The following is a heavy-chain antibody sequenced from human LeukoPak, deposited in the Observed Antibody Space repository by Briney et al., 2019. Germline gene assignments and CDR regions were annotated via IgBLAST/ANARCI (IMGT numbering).Heavy chain of an antibody. CDR1: GFTFSDYY. J-gene: IGHJ6*03. CDR3: ARVSLTTVVTHYYYYMDV. D-gene: IGHD4-23*01. V-gene: IGHV3-11*04. Sequence: GGSLRLSCAASGFTFSDYYMSWIRQAPGKGLEWVSYISSSGSTIYYAASVKGRFTISRDNAKNSLYLQMNSLRAEDTAVYYCARVSLTTVVTHYYYYMDVWGKGTTVTVSS. CDR2: ISSSGSTI.